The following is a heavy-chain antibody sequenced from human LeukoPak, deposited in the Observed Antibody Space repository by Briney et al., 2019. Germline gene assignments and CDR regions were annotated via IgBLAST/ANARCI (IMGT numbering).Heavy chain of an antibody. Sequence: SETLSLTCTVSGGSISSYYWSWIRQPAGKGLEWIGRIYTSGSTNYNPSLKSRVTMSVDTSKNQFSLKLSSVTAADTAVYYCARVPSTATGISWFDPWGQGTLVTVSS. CDR1: GGSISSYY. D-gene: IGHD6-13*01. CDR2: IYTSGST. J-gene: IGHJ5*02. CDR3: ARVPSTATGISWFDP. V-gene: IGHV4-4*07.